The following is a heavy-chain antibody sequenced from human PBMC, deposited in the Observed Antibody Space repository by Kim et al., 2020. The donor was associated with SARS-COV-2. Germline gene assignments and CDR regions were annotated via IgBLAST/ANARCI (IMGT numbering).Heavy chain of an antibody. J-gene: IGHJ4*02. CDR1: GYTFTSYG. V-gene: IGHV1-18*01. CDR3: ARDRIVSSGWPQHGGGY. Sequence: ASVKVSCKASGYTFTSYGISWVRQAPGQGLEWMGWISAYNGNTNYAQKLQGRVTMTTDTSTSTAYMELRSLRSDDTAVYYCARDRIVSSGWPQHGGGYWGQGTLVTVSS. CDR2: ISAYNGNT. D-gene: IGHD6-19*01.